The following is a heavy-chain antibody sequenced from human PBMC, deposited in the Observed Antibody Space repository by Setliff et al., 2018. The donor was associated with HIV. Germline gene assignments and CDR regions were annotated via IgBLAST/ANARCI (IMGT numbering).Heavy chain of an antibody. V-gene: IGHV1-2*02. D-gene: IGHD3-22*01. Sequence: ASVKVSCKASGYLFTGYYMHWVRQAPGQGLEWMGWINVNSGGTKYAQKFQGRVTMTRDTSISTAYMELSSLRSEDTAVYYCAPWRDSSGYYFLADYWGRGTLVTVSS. CDR1: GYLFTGYY. J-gene: IGHJ4*02. CDR3: APWRDSSGYYFLADY. CDR2: INVNSGGT.